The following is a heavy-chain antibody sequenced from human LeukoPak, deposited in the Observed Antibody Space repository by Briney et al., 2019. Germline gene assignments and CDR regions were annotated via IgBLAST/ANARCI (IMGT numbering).Heavy chain of an antibody. J-gene: IGHJ4*02. Sequence: GGSLRLSCAASGFTFSRFWMHWVRQAPGKGLEWVAVVSFDGDNKYYADSVKDRFTISRDNSQNTLYLQLNSLRAEDTAVYYCARDWTLNYWGQGTLVTVSS. CDR3: ARDWTLNY. CDR1: GFTFSRFW. CDR2: VSFDGDNK. D-gene: IGHD3/OR15-3a*01. V-gene: IGHV3-30-3*01.